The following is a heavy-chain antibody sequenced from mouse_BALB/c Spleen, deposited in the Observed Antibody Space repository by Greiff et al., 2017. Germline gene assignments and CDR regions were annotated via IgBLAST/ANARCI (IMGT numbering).Heavy chain of an antibody. CDR3: ARGDYGTLFAY. CDR1: GYTFTDYN. J-gene: IGHJ3*01. D-gene: IGHD1-1*01. CDR2: IYPYNGGT. Sequence: VQLQQSGPELVKPGASVKISCKASGYTFTDYNMHWVKQSHGKSLEWIGYIYPYNGGTGYNQKFKSKATLTVDNSSSTAYMELRSLTSEDSAVYYCARGDYGTLFAYWGQGTLVTVSA. V-gene: IGHV1S29*02.